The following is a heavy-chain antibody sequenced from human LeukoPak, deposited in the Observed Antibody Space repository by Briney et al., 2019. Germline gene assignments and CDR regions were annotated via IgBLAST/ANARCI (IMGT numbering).Heavy chain of an antibody. CDR1: GFTISNYW. J-gene: IGHJ4*02. V-gene: IGHV3-74*03. CDR3: TSRIAVAGTPTFDY. CDR2: IHPDGSIT. D-gene: IGHD6-19*01. Sequence: GGSLRLSCVGSGFTISNYWMHWVRQAPGTGLVWVSRIHPDGSITTYADSVKGRFTISRDDSKNTLYLQMNSLKTEDTAVYYCTSRIAVAGTPTFDYWGQGTLVTVSS.